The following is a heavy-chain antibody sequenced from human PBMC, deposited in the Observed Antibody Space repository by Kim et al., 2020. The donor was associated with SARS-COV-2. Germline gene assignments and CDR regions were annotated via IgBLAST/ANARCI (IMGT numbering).Heavy chain of an antibody. D-gene: IGHD3-16*01. CDR1: GGSISSYY. Sequence: SETLSLTCTVSGGSISSYYWSWIRQPPGKGLEWMGDIYYSGSTNYNPSPKSRVTISVDTSKNQFSLKLSSVTAADTAVYYCVGGFDYWGQGTLVTVSS. CDR3: VGGFDY. J-gene: IGHJ4*02. V-gene: IGHV4-59*13. CDR2: IYYSGST.